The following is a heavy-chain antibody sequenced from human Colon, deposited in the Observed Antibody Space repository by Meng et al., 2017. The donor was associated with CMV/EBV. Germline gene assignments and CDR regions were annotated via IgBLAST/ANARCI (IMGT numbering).Heavy chain of an antibody. D-gene: IGHD6-25*01. CDR3: AREGMSTPSAADS. CDR2: IDPRSGDT. V-gene: IGHV1-2*02. Sequence: ASVKVSCKASGYTFANYFINWVRQAPGQGLEWMGWIDPRSGDTNFAQNFQGRVSMTRDTSITTAHMELTSLTSDDTALYYCAREGMSTPSAADSWGQGTLVTVSS. J-gene: IGHJ4*02. CDR1: GYTFANYF.